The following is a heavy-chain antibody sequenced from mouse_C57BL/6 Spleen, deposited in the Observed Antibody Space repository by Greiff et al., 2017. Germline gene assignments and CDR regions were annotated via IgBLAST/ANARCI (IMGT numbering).Heavy chain of an antibody. CDR1: GYTFTSYW. Sequence: VQLQQSGAELVKPGASVKLSCKASGYTFTSYWMQWVQQRPGQGLEWIGEIGPYASYTNNNQQFTGKATLTVDTSSSAAYMQISCLTSEDSAVYYCARGTSTTVRGVFDYWGQGTTLTVSS. CDR2: IGPYASYT. V-gene: IGHV1-50*01. J-gene: IGHJ2*01. CDR3: ARGTSTTVRGVFDY. D-gene: IGHD1-1*01.